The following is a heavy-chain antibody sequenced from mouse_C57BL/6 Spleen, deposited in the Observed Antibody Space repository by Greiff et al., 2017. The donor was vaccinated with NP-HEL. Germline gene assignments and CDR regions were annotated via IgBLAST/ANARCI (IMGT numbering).Heavy chain of an antibody. Sequence: VQLQQSGPELVKPGASVKISCKASGYAFSSSWMNWVKQRPGKGLEWIGRIYPGDGDTNYNGKFKGKATLTADKSSSTAYMQLSSLTSEDSAVYFCARGEGGFAYWGQGTLVTVSA. J-gene: IGHJ3*01. V-gene: IGHV1-82*01. CDR2: IYPGDGDT. CDR1: GYAFSSSW. CDR3: ARGEGGFAY.